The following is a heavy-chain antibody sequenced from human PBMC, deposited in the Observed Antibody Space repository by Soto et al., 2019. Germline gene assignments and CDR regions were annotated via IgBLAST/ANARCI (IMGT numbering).Heavy chain of an antibody. V-gene: IGHV1-69*13. CDR2: IIPIFGTA. CDR1: GGTFSSYA. Sequence: SVKVSCKASGGTFSSYAISWVRQAPGQGLEWMGGIIPIFGTANYAQKFQGRVTITADESTSTAYMELSSLRSEDTAVYYCARGDRIAVAGTSHYGMDVWGQGTTVTVSS. CDR3: ARGDRIAVAGTSHYGMDV. D-gene: IGHD6-19*01. J-gene: IGHJ6*02.